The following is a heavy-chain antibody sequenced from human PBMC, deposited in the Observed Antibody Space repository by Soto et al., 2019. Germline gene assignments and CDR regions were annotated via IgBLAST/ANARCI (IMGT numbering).Heavy chain of an antibody. CDR1: GGTFSSYA. CDR2: IIPIFGTA. D-gene: IGHD2-21*01. J-gene: IGHJ5*02. V-gene: IGHV1-69*12. Sequence: QVQLVQSGAEVKKPGSSVKVSCKASGGTFSSYAISWVRQAPGQGLEWMGGIIPIFGTANYAQKFQGRVXIXAXVSTSTADMELSSLRSEDTAVYYCARNRRGESWFDPWGQGTLVTVSS. CDR3: ARNRRGESWFDP.